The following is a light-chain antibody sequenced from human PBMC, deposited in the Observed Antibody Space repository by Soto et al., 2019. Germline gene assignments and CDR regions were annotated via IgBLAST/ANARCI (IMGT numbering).Light chain of an antibody. J-gene: IGKJ1*01. CDR2: AAS. Sequence: IQMTQSPSSLSASVGDRVNITCRASQSINDYLSWYQQKPGTAPRLLIYAASNLQSGVPSRFSGSGAGTDFTLTINSLQPEDFATYYCQQSYSTLWTFGPGTRVEIK. V-gene: IGKV1-39*01. CDR1: QSINDY. CDR3: QQSYSTLWT.